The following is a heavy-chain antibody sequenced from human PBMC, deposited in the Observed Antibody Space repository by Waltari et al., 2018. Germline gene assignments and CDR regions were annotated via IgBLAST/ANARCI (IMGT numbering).Heavy chain of an antibody. J-gene: IGHJ4*02. Sequence: QVQLQQWGAGLLKPSETLSLTCAVYGGSFSGYYWSWIRQPPGKGLEWIGEINQSGSTNYNPALKRRVTISVDTSKNQFSLKLSSVTAADTAVYYCARGRGKRITMIVVVMPTGYFDYWGQGTLVTVSS. CDR1: GGSFSGYY. CDR3: ARGRGKRITMIVVVMPTGYFDY. D-gene: IGHD3-22*01. V-gene: IGHV4-34*01. CDR2: INQSGST.